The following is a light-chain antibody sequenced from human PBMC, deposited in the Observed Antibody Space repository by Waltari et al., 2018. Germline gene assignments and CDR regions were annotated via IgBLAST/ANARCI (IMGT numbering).Light chain of an antibody. V-gene: IGKV2-28*01. CDR1: QSLLHNGYKY. CDR3: MQVLRTLWT. J-gene: IGKJ1*01. Sequence: VVTQFPLSLPVSPGEPASLPCRSNQSLLHNGYKYLDCILKKPGQPPQLLIYLGSKRGSVVPGRFRGSGAGADFTLQISRVEDDYVGVYYCMQVLRTLWTFGQGTKVEIK. CDR2: LGS.